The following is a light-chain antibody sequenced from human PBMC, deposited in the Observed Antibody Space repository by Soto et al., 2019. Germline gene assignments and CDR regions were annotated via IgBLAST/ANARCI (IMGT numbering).Light chain of an antibody. CDR3: QQYNNWPT. CDR1: QSVSSN. Sequence: EVVMTQSPATLSVSPWERATLSCRASQSVSSNLAWYQQKPGQAPRLLIYGASTRATGIPARFSGSGSGTEFTLTISSLQSEDFAVYCCQQYNNWPTFGGGTKVDIK. V-gene: IGKV3-15*01. J-gene: IGKJ4*01. CDR2: GAS.